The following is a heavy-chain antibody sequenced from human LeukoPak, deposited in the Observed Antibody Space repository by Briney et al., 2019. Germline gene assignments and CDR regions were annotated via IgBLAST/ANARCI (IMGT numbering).Heavy chain of an antibody. CDR2: IGSTSRSI. D-gene: IGHD1-26*01. J-gene: IGHJ4*02. V-gene: IGHV3-21*01. CDR1: GFSFNTYS. Sequence: GGSLRLSCAASGFSFNTYSMNWVRQAPGKGLEWVSSIGSTSRSIYYTDSVKSRFTVSRDNAKNSLSLQMNSLRVEDTAVYYCAREGGATGEGFDYWGQGTLVTVSS. CDR3: AREGGATGEGFDY.